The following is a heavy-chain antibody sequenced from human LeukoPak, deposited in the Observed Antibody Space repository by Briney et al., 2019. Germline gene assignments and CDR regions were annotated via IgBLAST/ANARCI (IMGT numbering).Heavy chain of an antibody. D-gene: IGHD2-2*01. Sequence: GESLNISCKGSGYNFNSYWIGWVRQMPGKGLEWMGIIYPGDSDTRYSLSFRGQVTISADKSINTAYLQWSSLKASDTAMYYCARCYCSSSDCRTYYYGMDVWGQGTTVTVSS. J-gene: IGHJ6*02. CDR1: GYNFNSYW. CDR2: IYPGDSDT. V-gene: IGHV5-51*01. CDR3: ARCYCSSSDCRTYYYGMDV.